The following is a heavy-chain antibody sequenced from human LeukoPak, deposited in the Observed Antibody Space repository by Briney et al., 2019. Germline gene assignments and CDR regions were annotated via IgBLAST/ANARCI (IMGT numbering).Heavy chain of an antibody. V-gene: IGHV3-30*02. CDR1: GFTFSSYG. Sequence: PGGSLRLSCAASGFTFSSYGMHWVRQAPGKGLEWVAFIRYDGCNKYYADSVKGRFTISRDNSKNTLYLQMNSLRAEDTAVYYCAKDEASRIAVAGFFDYWGQGTLVTVSS. CDR3: AKDEASRIAVAGFFDY. D-gene: IGHD6-19*01. J-gene: IGHJ4*02. CDR2: IRYDGCNK.